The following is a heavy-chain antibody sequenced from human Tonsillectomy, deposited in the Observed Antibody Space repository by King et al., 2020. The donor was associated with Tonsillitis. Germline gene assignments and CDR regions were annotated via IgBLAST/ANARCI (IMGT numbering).Heavy chain of an antibody. CDR1: GFTFSTPA. Sequence: VQLVESGGGLVQPGGSLRLSCAASGFTFSTPAMSWVLQAPGKGLEWVSAISGSGDSSYYADSVKGRLSISRNISKNTLYLQMNSLRADDTAVYYCARNGYFYHSSGFYYIDYFDSWGQGTLLTVSS. V-gene: IGHV3-23*04. J-gene: IGHJ4*02. CDR3: ARNGYFYHSSGFYYIDYFDS. D-gene: IGHD3-22*01. CDR2: ISGSGDSS.